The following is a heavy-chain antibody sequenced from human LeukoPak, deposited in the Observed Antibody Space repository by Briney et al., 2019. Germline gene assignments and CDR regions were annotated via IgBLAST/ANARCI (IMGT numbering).Heavy chain of an antibody. Sequence: GGSLRLSCAASGFTFSDYYMSWIRQAPGKGLEWVSYISSSGSTIYYADSVKGRFTISRDNAKNSLYLQMNSLRAEDTAVYYCAVRMDFWSGYGDHDAFDIWGQGTMVTVSS. CDR2: ISSSGSTI. CDR1: GFTFSDYY. D-gene: IGHD3-3*01. J-gene: IGHJ3*02. V-gene: IGHV3-11*04. CDR3: AVRMDFWSGYGDHDAFDI.